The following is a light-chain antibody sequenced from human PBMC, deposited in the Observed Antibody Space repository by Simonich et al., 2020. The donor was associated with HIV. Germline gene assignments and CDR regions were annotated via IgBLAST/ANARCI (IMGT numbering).Light chain of an antibody. CDR2: DVR. V-gene: IGLV2-11*01. CDR1: SSDVGGYNY. CDR3: CSYAGAYTVI. Sequence: QSALTPPRSVSGSPGQSVTISCTGTSSDVGGYNYVSWYQQHPGKAPKLMIYDVRKRPAGVPDRCSGSKSGNTASLTISWLQAEDESDYYCCSYAGAYTVIFGGGTKLTVL. J-gene: IGLJ2*01.